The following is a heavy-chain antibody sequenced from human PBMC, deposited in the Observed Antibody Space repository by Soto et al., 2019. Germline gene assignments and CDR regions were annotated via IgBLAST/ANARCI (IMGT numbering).Heavy chain of an antibody. CDR3: ARGEIKRQLLDAFDI. V-gene: IGHV4-59*08. D-gene: IGHD1-1*01. CDR1: GGSISSYY. CDR2: IYYSGST. Sequence: SETLSLTCTVSGGSISSYYWSWIRQPPGKGLEWIGYIYYSGSTNYNPSLKSRVTISVDTSKNQFSLKLSSVTAADTAVYYCARGEIKRQLLDAFDIWGQGTMVTVSS. J-gene: IGHJ3*02.